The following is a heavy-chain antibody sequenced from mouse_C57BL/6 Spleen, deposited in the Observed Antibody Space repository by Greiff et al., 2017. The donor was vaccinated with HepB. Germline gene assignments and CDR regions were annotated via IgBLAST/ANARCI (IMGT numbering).Heavy chain of an antibody. CDR3: ARHPFEDYYAMDY. Sequence: VKLMESGPGLVAPSQSLSITCTVSGFSLTSYGVDWVRQSPGKGLEWLGVIWGVGSTNYNSALKSRLSISKVNSKSQVFLKMNSLQTDDTAMYYCARHPFEDYYAMDYWGQGTSVTVSS. CDR2: IWGVGST. J-gene: IGHJ4*01. CDR1: GFSLTSYG. V-gene: IGHV2-6*01.